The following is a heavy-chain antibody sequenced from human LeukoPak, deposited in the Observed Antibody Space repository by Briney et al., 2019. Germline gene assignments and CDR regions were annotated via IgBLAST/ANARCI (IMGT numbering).Heavy chain of an antibody. CDR3: TSVHDSSAYYHSGIDY. D-gene: IGHD3-22*01. V-gene: IGHV3-49*04. CDR2: IRSKAYRGAT. J-gene: IGHJ4*02. Sequence: PGRSLRLSCTTSGFNFGDYAMRWVRQAPGKGLEWVGFIRSKAYRGATGDAASVKGRVTISRDDSKSIAYLYMNSLKTEDTAVYYCTSVHDSSAYYHSGIDYWGQGTLVTVSS. CDR1: GFNFGDYA.